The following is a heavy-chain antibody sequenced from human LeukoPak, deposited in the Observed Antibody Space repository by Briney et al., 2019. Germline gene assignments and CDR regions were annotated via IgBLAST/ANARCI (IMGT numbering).Heavy chain of an antibody. J-gene: IGHJ5*02. CDR1: GFTFGSYG. V-gene: IGHV3-30*02. CDR2: IRYDGSNK. D-gene: IGHD6-19*01. CDR3: ALRLLYGKQWSPPPPT. Sequence: GGSLRLSCAASGFTFGSYGMHWVRQAPGKGLEWVAFIRYDGSNKNYADSVKGRFTISRDNSKNTLYLQMNSLRAEDTAVYYCALRLLYGKQWSPPPPTWGQGTLVTVSS.